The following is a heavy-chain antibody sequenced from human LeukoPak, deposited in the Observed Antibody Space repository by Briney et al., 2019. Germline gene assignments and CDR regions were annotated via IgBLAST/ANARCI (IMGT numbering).Heavy chain of an antibody. CDR1: GFPFSNYW. D-gene: IGHD2-21*01. CDR3: VREEYGDHLWW. Sequence: GGSLTLSCAASGFPFSNYWVSWVRQAPGKGVEGVANIKQDGRQKYYGVSVKPRFTISRDNAKNSLYLQMNSLRAEDTAVYYCVREEYGDHLWWWGQGTPVTVSS. J-gene: IGHJ4*02. CDR2: IKQDGRQK. V-gene: IGHV3-7*01.